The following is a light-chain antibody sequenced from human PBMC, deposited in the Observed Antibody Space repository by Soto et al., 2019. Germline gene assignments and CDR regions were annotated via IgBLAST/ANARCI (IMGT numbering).Light chain of an antibody. CDR1: SSDVGGYDY. Sequence: QSVLTQPASVSGSPGQSITISCTGTSSDVGGYDYVSWYQQHPGKAPNFVIYEVTNRPSGVSHRFSGSKSGNTASLTISGLQAEDEADYYCSSYTTTSTYVVGSGTKVTVL. CDR2: EVT. J-gene: IGLJ1*01. CDR3: SSYTTTSTYV. V-gene: IGLV2-14*01.